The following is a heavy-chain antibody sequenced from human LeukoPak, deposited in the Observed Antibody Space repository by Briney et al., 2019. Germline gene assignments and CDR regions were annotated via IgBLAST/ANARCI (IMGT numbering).Heavy chain of an antibody. Sequence: SETLSLTCAVYGGSFSGYYWSWIRQPPGKGLEWIGEINHSGSTNYNPSLKSRVTISVDTSKNQFSLKLSSVTAADTAVYYCARGNRGSSYGDCWGQGTLVTVSS. D-gene: IGHD6-13*01. J-gene: IGHJ4*02. CDR3: ARGNRGSSYGDC. V-gene: IGHV4-34*01. CDR1: GGSFSGYY. CDR2: INHSGST.